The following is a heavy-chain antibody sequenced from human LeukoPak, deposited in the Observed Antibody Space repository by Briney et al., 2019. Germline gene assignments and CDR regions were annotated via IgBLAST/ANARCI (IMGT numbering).Heavy chain of an antibody. Sequence: AASVKVSGAASGYTFTGYYIHWVRQAPGQGLQWMAWINPNSGDTHFTQNFQGRVTMTTDTSITTAYMELSRLRSDDTAVYYCARGGNYGSGTYTAFDYWGQGALVTVSS. CDR1: GYTFTGYY. CDR2: INPNSGDT. CDR3: ARGGNYGSGTYTAFDY. D-gene: IGHD3-10*01. J-gene: IGHJ4*02. V-gene: IGHV1-2*02.